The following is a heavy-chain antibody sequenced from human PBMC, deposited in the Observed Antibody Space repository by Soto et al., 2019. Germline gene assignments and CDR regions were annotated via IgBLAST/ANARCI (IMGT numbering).Heavy chain of an antibody. J-gene: IGHJ4*02. CDR1: GFTFSSYW. Sequence: GGSLRLSCAASGFTFSSYWMSWVRQAPGKGLEWVANIKQDGSEKYYVDSVKGRFTISGDNAKNSLYLQMNSLRAEDTAVYYCARDVRPGRIAARSLIDYWGQGTLVTVSS. D-gene: IGHD6-6*01. CDR2: IKQDGSEK. V-gene: IGHV3-7*01. CDR3: ARDVRPGRIAARSLIDY.